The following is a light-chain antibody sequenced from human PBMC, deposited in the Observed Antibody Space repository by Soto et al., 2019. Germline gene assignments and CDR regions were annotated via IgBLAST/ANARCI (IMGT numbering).Light chain of an antibody. CDR1: SSDVGGYNY. CDR2: DVS. CDR3: SSYAGTHIV. V-gene: IGLV2-8*01. Sequence: QSALTQPPSASGSPGQSVTISCTGTSSDVGGYNYVSWYQQHPGRAPKLMIYDVSKRPSGVPDRFSGSKSGNTASLTVSGLQVEDEADYYCSSYAGTHIVFVTGTKVTVL. J-gene: IGLJ1*01.